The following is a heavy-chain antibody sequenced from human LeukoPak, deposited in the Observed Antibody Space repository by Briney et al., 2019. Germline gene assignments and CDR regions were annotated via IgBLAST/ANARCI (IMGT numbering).Heavy chain of an antibody. J-gene: IGHJ4*02. Sequence: GGSLRLSCAASGFTFDDYGMSWVRQAPGKGLEWASGINWNGGSTGYADSVKGRFTISRDNAKNSLYLQMNSLRAEDTALYYCARSYDSSGYLPGPSDYWGQGTLVTVSS. D-gene: IGHD3-22*01. CDR1: GFTFDDYG. CDR3: ARSYDSSGYLPGPSDY. V-gene: IGHV3-20*04. CDR2: INWNGGST.